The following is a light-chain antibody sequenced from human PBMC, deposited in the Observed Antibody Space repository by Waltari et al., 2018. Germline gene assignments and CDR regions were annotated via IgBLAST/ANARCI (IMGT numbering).Light chain of an antibody. J-gene: IGLJ3*02. CDR1: SSDFGNYNR. Sequence: QSALTQPPSVSGSPGQSVTISCTATSSDFGNYNRVSWYQQSPGTAPTLMIYDVTNRPSGVPHRFSGSKSGNTASLTISGLQAEDEADYYCSSPTTSITWVFGGGTKLTVL. CDR2: DVT. CDR3: SSPTTSITWV. V-gene: IGLV2-18*02.